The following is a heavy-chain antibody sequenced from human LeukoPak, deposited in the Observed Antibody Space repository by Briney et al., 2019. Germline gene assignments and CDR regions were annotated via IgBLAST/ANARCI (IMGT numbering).Heavy chain of an antibody. CDR1: GGTFSTYA. CDR3: ARGLSGRSGVVVVAAFDY. Sequence: ASVKVSCKASGGTFSTYAINWVRQAPGQGLEWMGVIIPIFGTTKNAQKFQGRVTITADESTSTAYMELTSLRSEDTAVYYCARGLSGRSGVVVVAAFDYWGQGTLVTVSS. J-gene: IGHJ4*02. V-gene: IGHV1-69*13. D-gene: IGHD2-15*01. CDR2: IIPIFGTT.